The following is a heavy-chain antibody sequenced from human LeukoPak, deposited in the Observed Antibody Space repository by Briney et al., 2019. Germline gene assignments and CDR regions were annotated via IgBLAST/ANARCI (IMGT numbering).Heavy chain of an antibody. D-gene: IGHD2-2*01. Sequence: RGSLRLSCTASGFTFSSYAMSWVRQAPGKRLEWVSALSGSGGNTYYADSVKGRFTISRDNSKNTLYLQMNSLRAEDTAKYHCAKVASLCTSTSCVRGGFDYWGQGTLVTVSS. CDR2: LSGSGGNT. J-gene: IGHJ4*02. CDR3: AKVASLCTSTSCVRGGFDY. CDR1: GFTFSSYA. V-gene: IGHV3-23*01.